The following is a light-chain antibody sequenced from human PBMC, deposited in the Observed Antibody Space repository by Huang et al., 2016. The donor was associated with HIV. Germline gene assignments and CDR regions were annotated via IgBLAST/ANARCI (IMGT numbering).Light chain of an antibody. V-gene: IGKV3-15*01. J-gene: IGKJ2*01. CDR1: QSVSSN. CDR2: GAS. Sequence: EIVMTQSPATLSVSPGERVTLPCRASQSVSSNLAWYQQKPGQAPRLLIDGASTRATGIPASFRGSGSGTEFTLTISSLQSEDFAVYYCQQYNNWPPYTFGQGTKLEIK. CDR3: QQYNNWPPYT.